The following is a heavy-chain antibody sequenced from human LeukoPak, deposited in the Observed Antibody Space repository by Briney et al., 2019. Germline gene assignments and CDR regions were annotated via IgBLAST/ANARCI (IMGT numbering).Heavy chain of an antibody. V-gene: IGHV4-31*03. CDR1: GGSISSGGYY. D-gene: IGHD2-21*02. J-gene: IGHJ4*02. CDR2: IYYSGST. CDR3: ARGDIVVVTAIGSLDY. Sequence: PSQTLSLTCTVSGGSISSGGYYWSWIRQHPGKGLEWIGYIYYSGSTYYNPSLKSRVTISVDTSKNQFSLKLSSVTAADTAVYYCARGDIVVVTAIGSLDYWGRGTLVTVSS.